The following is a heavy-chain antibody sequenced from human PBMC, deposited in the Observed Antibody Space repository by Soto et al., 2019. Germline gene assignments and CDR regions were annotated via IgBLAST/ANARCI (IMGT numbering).Heavy chain of an antibody. D-gene: IGHD4-17*01. CDR2: ISYDGSTT. J-gene: IGHJ5*02. Sequence: VGSLRLSCAASGYTFRSHAMHWVRQAPGKGLEWVAIISYDGSTTFYGASVKGRFTISRDNSKNSLYLQMDSLRTEDTAVYFCARHLASTVTTSGWFDPWGQGTLVTVSS. CDR1: GYTFRSHA. CDR3: ARHLASTVTTSGWFDP. V-gene: IGHV3-30-3*01.